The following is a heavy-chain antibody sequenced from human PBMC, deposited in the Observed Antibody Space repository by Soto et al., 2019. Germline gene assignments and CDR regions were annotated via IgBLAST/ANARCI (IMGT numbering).Heavy chain of an antibody. CDR2: IYYSGST. V-gene: IGHV4-39*01. D-gene: IGHD6-19*01. J-gene: IGHJ4*02. CDR3: ARSRIAVAGNLDY. CDR1: GGSISSSSYY. Sequence: SETLSLTCTVSGGSISSSSYYWGWIRQPPGKGLEWIGSIYYSGSTYYNPSLKSRVTISVDTSKNQFSLKLSSVTAADTAVYYCARSRIAVAGNLDYCGQRTLVTVSS.